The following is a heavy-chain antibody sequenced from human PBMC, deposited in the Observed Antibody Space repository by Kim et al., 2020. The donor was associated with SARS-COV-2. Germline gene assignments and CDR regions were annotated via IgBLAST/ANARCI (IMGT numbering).Heavy chain of an antibody. Sequence: ASVKVSCKASGYTFTDFGISWMRQAPGQGLQWMGWISAYNGNTKSAQKVQGRVSMTTDTSTSTAYMEVRSLRSDDTAVYYCTRDLGAAAGGTLSFFEYWGQGTLVIVSS. D-gene: IGHD6-13*01. CDR2: ISAYNGNT. J-gene: IGHJ4*02. CDR3: TRDLGAAAGGTLSFFEY. CDR1: GYTFTDFG. V-gene: IGHV1-18*01.